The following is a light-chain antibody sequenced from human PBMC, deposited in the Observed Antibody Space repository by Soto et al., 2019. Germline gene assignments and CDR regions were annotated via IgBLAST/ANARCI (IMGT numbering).Light chain of an antibody. V-gene: IGKV2D-29*01. CDR1: QDLLHSDGRTY. CDR2: EVS. CDR3: MQSTQLPWT. Sequence: DVVLTQPPPTLSVTPGQPASISCKSIQDLLHSDGRTYFYWYLQKPGQPPQALIYEVSNRYSGVPDRFSGSGSGTDFTLKISRVEAEDVGVYYCMQSTQLPWTFGQGTKVDIK. J-gene: IGKJ1*01.